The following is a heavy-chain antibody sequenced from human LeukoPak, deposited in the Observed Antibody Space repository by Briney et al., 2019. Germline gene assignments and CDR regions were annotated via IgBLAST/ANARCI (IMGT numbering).Heavy chain of an antibody. Sequence: PSETLSLTCAVSGYSISSGYYWGWIRQPPGKGLEWIWSIYHSGSTYYNPSLKSRVTISVDTSKNQFSLKLSSVTAADAAVYYCARWVSGGVYYYYNYMDVWGKGTTVTVSS. CDR2: IYHSGST. CDR1: GYSISSGYY. CDR3: ARWVSGGVYYYYNYMDV. J-gene: IGHJ6*03. D-gene: IGHD6-25*01. V-gene: IGHV4-38-2*01.